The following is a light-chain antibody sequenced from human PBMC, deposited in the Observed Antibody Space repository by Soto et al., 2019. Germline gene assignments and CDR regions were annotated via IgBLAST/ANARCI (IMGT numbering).Light chain of an antibody. CDR1: QTVSSNY. V-gene: IGKV3-20*01. CDR2: GAA. CDR3: QQYTGPPTT. J-gene: IGKJ5*01. Sequence: LTQSSDTLSLSPGERATLYCRASQTVSSNYLAWCQQRPGQAPRLVIYGAATRAAGIPDGFGGSGSGTDFTLTISRLEPEDSAVYFCQQYTGPPTTFGQGTRLEIK.